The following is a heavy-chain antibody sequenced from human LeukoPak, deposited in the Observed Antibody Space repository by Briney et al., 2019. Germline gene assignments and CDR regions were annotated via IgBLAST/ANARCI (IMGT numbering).Heavy chain of an antibody. V-gene: IGHV3-21*01. D-gene: IGHD3-16*02. CDR3: AREISYDYVWGSYRYLDY. CDR1: GFTFSSYS. Sequence: GRSLRLSCAASGFTFSSYSMNWVRQAPGKGLEWVSSISSSSSYIYYADSVKGRFTISRDNAKNSLYLQMNSLRAEDTAVYYCAREISYDYVWGSYRYLDYWGQGTLVTVSS. J-gene: IGHJ4*02. CDR2: ISSSSSYI.